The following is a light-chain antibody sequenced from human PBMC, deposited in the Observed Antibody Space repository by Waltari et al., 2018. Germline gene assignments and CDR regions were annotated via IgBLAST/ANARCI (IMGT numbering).Light chain of an antibody. CDR1: SSDLGLHTT. Sequence: SALTQPASVSGSPGQSTPISRTATSSDLGLHTTVSWYQHHPGKAPKFLIYEATKRPSGVSDRFSGSKSGNTASLTISGLQAEDEADYYCCSYVTSNAVMFGGGTKVTVL. V-gene: IGLV2-23*01. CDR3: CSYVTSNAVM. J-gene: IGLJ3*02. CDR2: EAT.